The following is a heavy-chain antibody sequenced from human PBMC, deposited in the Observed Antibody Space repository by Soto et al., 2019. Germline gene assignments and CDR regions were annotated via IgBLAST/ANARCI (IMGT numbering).Heavy chain of an antibody. V-gene: IGHV2-5*02. CDR2: IYWDDDK. CDR1: GFSLSTSGVG. J-gene: IGHJ3*02. Sequence: QITLKESGPTLVKPTQTLTLTCTFSGFSLSTSGVGVGWIRQPPGKALEWLALIYWDDDKRYSPSLKSRLTITKDXXKXQXXLTMTNMDPVDTATYYCARTVLRYFDWLSYDAFDIWGQGTMVTVSS. D-gene: IGHD3-9*01. CDR3: ARTVLRYFDWLSYDAFDI.